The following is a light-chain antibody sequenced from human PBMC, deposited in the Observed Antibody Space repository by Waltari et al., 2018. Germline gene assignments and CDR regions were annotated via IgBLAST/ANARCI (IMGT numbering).Light chain of an antibody. CDR1: QSISSY. V-gene: IGKV1-39*01. CDR3: QQSYSTPPLVT. J-gene: IGKJ3*01. Sequence: VTITCRASQSISSYLNWYQQKPGKAPKLLIYAASSLQSGVPSRFSGSGSGTDFTLTISSLQPEDFATYYCQQSYSTPPLVTFGPGTKVDIK. CDR2: AAS.